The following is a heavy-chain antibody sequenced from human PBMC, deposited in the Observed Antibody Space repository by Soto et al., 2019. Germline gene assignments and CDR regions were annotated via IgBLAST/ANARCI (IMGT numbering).Heavy chain of an antibody. D-gene: IGHD6-19*01. CDR1: GFTFSNHG. CDR3: ARESSSGRRDRIDY. Sequence: GSLRLSCVASGFTFSNHGMHWVRHSPGKGLEWVTVIWYDGTNRFYADSVKGRFTISRDISENTVYLQMDSLRSEDTAVYYCARESSSGRRDRIDYWGQGTLVTVSS. CDR2: IWYDGTNR. J-gene: IGHJ4*02. V-gene: IGHV3-33*01.